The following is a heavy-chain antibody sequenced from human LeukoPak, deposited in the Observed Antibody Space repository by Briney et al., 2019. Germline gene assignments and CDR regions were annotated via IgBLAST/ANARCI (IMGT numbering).Heavy chain of an antibody. CDR2: IKQDGSEK. Sequence: PGGSLRLSCAASGFTFSSYWMSWVRQAPGKGLEWVANIKQDGSEKYYVDSVKGRFTISRDNAKNSLYLQMNSLRAEDTAVYYCARVYYDSSGSTWGADAFDIWGQGTMVTVSS. V-gene: IGHV3-7*01. D-gene: IGHD3-22*01. CDR3: ARVYYDSSGSTWGADAFDI. CDR1: GFTFSSYW. J-gene: IGHJ3*02.